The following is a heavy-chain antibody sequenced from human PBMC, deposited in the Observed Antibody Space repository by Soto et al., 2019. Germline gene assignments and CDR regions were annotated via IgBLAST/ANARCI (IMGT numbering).Heavy chain of an antibody. D-gene: IGHD5-18*01. Sequence: QAQLVESGGGVVQPGRSLRLSCAASGFTFSSYGMHWVRQAPLTGPEWVAVISYDGGLQHYADSVKGRFTISRDNSKNMVLLQMNSLRAEDTAVYYCVSDRGYGHASVPYSWGQGTLVSVSS. CDR2: ISYDGGLQ. CDR3: VSDRGYGHASVPYS. CDR1: GFTFSSYG. J-gene: IGHJ4*02. V-gene: IGHV3-30*13.